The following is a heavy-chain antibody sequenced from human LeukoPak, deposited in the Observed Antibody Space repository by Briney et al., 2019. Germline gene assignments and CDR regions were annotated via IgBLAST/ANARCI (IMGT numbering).Heavy chain of an antibody. D-gene: IGHD2-15*01. J-gene: IGHJ4*02. CDR1: GFTFSNYG. Sequence: GGSLRLSCAASGFTFSNYGIHWVRQAPGKGLEWVAVISYDGNNKYYADSVKGRFTISRDNSKNTLFLQMNSLRAEDTAVYYCAKGVDYCSGGSCPANYWGPGTLVTVSS. CDR2: ISYDGNNK. CDR3: AKGVDYCSGGSCPANY. V-gene: IGHV3-30*18.